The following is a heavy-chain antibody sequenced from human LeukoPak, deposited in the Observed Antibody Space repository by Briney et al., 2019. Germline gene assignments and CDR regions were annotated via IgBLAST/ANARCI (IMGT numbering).Heavy chain of an antibody. D-gene: IGHD1-26*01. V-gene: IGHV3-33*01. CDR3: ASATSGSYYPDY. CDR1: GFTFSSYG. J-gene: IGHJ4*02. CDR2: IWYDGSNK. Sequence: GGSLRPSCAASGFTFSSYGMHWVRQAPGKGLEWVAVIWYDGSNKYYADSVKGRFTISRDNSKNTLYLQMNSLRAEDTAVYYCASATSGSYYPDYWGQGTLVTVSS.